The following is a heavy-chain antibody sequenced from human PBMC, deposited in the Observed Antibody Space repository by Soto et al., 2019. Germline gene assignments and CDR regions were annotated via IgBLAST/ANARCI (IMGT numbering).Heavy chain of an antibody. V-gene: IGHV4-34*01. J-gene: IGHJ6*03. D-gene: IGHD6-6*01. CDR1: GGHFSGYY. CDR3: ARVVAARPGLVYYYYYYMDV. Sequence: TETLSLTCAVYGGHFSGYYWSWIRQPPGKGLEWIGEINHSGSTNYNPSLKSRVTISVDTSKNQFSLKLSSVTAADTAVYYCARVVAARPGLVYYYYYYMDVWGKGTTVT. CDR2: INHSGST.